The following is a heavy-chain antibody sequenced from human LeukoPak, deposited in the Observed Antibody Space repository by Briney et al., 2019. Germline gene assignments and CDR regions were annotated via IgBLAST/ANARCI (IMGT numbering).Heavy chain of an antibody. Sequence: QTGGSLRLSCVVSGFTLSRYDMHWVRQSPGKGLEWLAVISHDGRDRYYADRVKGRFTISRDTSKNTLYLQMNSLRTEDTGVFYCARDPSHRGIFLSTWGQGTLVTVSS. J-gene: IGHJ5*02. V-gene: IGHV3-30*03. CDR1: GFTLSRYD. CDR2: ISHDGRDR. CDR3: ARDPSHRGIFLST. D-gene: IGHD2-15*01.